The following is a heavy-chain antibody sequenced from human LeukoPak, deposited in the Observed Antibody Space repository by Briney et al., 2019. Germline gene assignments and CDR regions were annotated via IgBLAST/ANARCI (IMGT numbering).Heavy chain of an antibody. V-gene: IGHV3-11*01. J-gene: IGHJ6*02. D-gene: IGHD5-18*01. CDR1: GFTFSDYY. Sequence: GGSLRLSCAASGFTFSDYYMSWIRQAPGKGLEWVSYISSSGSTIYYADSVKGRFTISRDNAKNSLYLQMNSLRAEDTAVYYCARGASSHSYGYRSSPGRMDVWGQGTTVTISS. CDR2: ISSSGSTI. CDR3: ARGASSHSYGYRSSPGRMDV.